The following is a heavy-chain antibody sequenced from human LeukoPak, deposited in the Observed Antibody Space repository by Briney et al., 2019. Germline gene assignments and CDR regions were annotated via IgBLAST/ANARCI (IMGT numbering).Heavy chain of an antibody. CDR2: ISSSGRYL. Sequence: GGSLRLSCAASGFTFSSHVMNWVRQAPGKGLEWVSSISSSGRYLYYADSVRGRFTISRDNAKNSLYLELNSLRAEDTAIYYCARATFIVEATTTGAFDVWGQGTLVTVS. CDR1: GFTFSSHV. J-gene: IGHJ3*01. CDR3: ARATFIVEATTTGAFDV. V-gene: IGHV3-21*06. D-gene: IGHD3-22*01.